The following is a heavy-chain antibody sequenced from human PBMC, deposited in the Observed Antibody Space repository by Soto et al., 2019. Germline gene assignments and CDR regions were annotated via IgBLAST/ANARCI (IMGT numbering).Heavy chain of an antibody. CDR1: GFTFSSYS. CDR3: ARAPGVRGDYFYGMDV. J-gene: IGHJ6*02. CDR2: ISSSSSTI. Sequence: GGSLRLSCAASGFTFSSYSMNWVRQAPGKGLEWVSYISSSSSTIYYADSVKGRFTISRDNAKNSLYLQMNSLRDEDTAVYYCARAPGVRGDYFYGMDVWGQGTTVTVSS. D-gene: IGHD3-10*01. V-gene: IGHV3-48*02.